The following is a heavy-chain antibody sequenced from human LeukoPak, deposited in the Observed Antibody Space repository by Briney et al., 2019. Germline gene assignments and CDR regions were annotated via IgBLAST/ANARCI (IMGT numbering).Heavy chain of an antibody. J-gene: IGHJ5*02. CDR3: AKGNGPDTNWFDP. CDR2: IRYDGSNK. CDR1: GFTFSSYG. V-gene: IGHV3-30*02. D-gene: IGHD5-18*01. Sequence: PGGSLRLSCAASGFTFSSYGMHWVRQAPGKGLEWVAFIRYDGSNKYYADSVKGRFTISRDNSKNTLYLQMNSLRAEDTAVYYCAKGNGPDTNWFDPWGQGTPVTVSS.